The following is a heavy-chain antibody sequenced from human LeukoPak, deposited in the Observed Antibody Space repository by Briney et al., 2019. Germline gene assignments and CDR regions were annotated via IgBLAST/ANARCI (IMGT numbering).Heavy chain of an antibody. J-gene: IGHJ4*02. CDR3: ARHAGLALASPNFDS. V-gene: IGHV4-39*01. Sequence: NTSETLSLTCTVSGGSISSNNYYWGWIRQPPGKGLEWIGTIYYSGSTYYNPSLKSRVTISVDTSKNQFSLKLSSVTAADTAVYYCARHAGLALASPNFDSWGQGTLVTVSS. CDR2: IYYSGST. CDR1: GGSISSNNYY. D-gene: IGHD6-19*01.